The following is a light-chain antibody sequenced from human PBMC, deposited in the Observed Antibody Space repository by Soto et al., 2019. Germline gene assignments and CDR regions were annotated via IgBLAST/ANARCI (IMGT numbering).Light chain of an antibody. CDR1: HSVTTH. Sequence: EIVLTQSPDTLSLSPVERATLSCWASHSVTTHLAWFQQRPGQTPRLLIYDASTRAPGIPARFSGRGSGADFTLTISSLEPEDFAVHYCQQRSDSITFGQGTRLEIK. CDR2: DAS. J-gene: IGKJ5*01. CDR3: QQRSDSIT. V-gene: IGKV3-11*01.